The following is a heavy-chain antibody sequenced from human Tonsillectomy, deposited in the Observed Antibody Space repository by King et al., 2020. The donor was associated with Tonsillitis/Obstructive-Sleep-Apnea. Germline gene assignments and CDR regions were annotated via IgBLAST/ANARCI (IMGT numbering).Heavy chain of an antibody. J-gene: IGHJ3*02. CDR2: IYFSGGT. CDR1: GGSISGYY. Sequence: HVQLQESGPRLVKPSETLSLTCTVSGGSISGYYWSWIRQPPGRGLEWIGYIYFSGGTRYNPSLKSRVTISVDTSKNQFSLRLSSVTAADTAVYYCAREVEAVDAFDSWGQGTMVTVSS. V-gene: IGHV4-59*01. D-gene: IGHD2-15*01. CDR3: AREVEAVDAFDS.